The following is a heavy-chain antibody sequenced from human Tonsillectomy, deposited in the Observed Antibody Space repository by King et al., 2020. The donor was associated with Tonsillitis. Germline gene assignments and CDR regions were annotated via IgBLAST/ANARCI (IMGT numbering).Heavy chain of an antibody. J-gene: IGHJ6*02. D-gene: IGHD3-9*01. CDR3: AXXXSRVAPTYYDILTGYRHYYYGMDV. Sequence: VQXVESGGGVVQXGRSLRLSCAASGFTFSSYGMHWVRXAXGKXXXXXXXXXXXXXXXXXXXXXXXRXTXXXXXXKNTLYLXXNXLXXEXTAVXYCAXXXSRVAPTYYDILTGYRHYYYGMDVWGQGTTVTVSS. CDR1: GFTFSSYG. V-gene: IGHV3-30*06. CDR2: XXXXXXXX.